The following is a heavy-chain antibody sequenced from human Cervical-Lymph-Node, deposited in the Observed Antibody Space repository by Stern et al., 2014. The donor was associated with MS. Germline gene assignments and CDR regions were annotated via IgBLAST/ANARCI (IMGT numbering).Heavy chain of an antibody. J-gene: IGHJ4*02. CDR2: IWYDGSSK. CDR1: GFTLSAHG. V-gene: IGHV3-33*01. CDR3: ARGLYYFDY. Sequence: VQLVASGGGVVQPGWSLRLSCAASGFTLSAHGMHWVRQAPGKGLEWVAVIWYDGSSKYYADSVKGRFTISRDNSKNTLYLQLNSLRAEDTAVFYCARGLYYFDYWGRGTLVTVSS.